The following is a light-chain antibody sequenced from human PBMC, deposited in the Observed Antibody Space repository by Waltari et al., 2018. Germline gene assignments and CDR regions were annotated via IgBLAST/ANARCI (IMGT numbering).Light chain of an antibody. J-gene: IGLJ1*01. CDR1: SSDVGAYYS. Sequence: QSALTQPASVSGSPGQSITISCTGTSSDVGAYYSVSWYQQHPGKAPQLIIYEVTRRPSGISARVSGSKSDNTASLTIYGLQPEDEADYYCSSFTTRSTYAFGTGTKVTVL. CDR2: EVT. V-gene: IGLV2-14*01. CDR3: SSFTTRSTYA.